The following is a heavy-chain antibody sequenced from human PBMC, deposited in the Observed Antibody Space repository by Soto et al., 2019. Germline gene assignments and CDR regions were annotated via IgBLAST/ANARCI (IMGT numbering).Heavy chain of an antibody. J-gene: IGHJ4*02. V-gene: IGHV3-23*01. CDR2: ISGSGGST. CDR3: ARRGSGSYYDY. D-gene: IGHD1-26*01. Sequence: EVQLLESGGGLVQPGGSLRLSCAASGFTFSSYAMRWVRQAPGKGLEWVSAISGSGGSTYYADSVKGRFTISRDNSKHTLYLQMQSMRAEDTAVYYCARRGSGSYYDYWGQGTLVTVSS. CDR1: GFTFSSYA.